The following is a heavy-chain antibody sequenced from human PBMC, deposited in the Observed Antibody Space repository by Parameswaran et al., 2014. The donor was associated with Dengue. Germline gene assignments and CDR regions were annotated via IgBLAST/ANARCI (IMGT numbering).Heavy chain of an antibody. V-gene: IGHV3-33*01. CDR3: ARDGEDPHCTNGVCPFDY. D-gene: IGHD2-8*01. CDR2: IWYDGSSK. Sequence: VRRRPGKGLEWVAVIWYDGSSKYYADSVKGRFTISRDNSKNTLYLQMNSLRAEDTAVYYCARDGEDPHCTNGVCPFDYWGQGTLVTVSS. J-gene: IGHJ4*02.